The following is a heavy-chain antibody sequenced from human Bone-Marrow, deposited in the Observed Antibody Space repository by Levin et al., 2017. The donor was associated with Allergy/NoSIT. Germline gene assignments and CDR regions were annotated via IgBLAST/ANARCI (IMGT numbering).Heavy chain of an antibody. D-gene: IGHD2-8*02. CDR1: GGSISSFY. Sequence: SQTLSLTCTVSGGSISSFYWSWIRQPPGKGLEWIGYIYYSGSTTYNPSLKSRVTISLDTSKNQFSLKLSSVTAADTAVYYCARDEGIGCTGGVCYSYMDVWGKGTTVTVSS. CDR2: IYYSGST. CDR3: ARDEGIGCTGGVCYSYMDV. J-gene: IGHJ6*03. V-gene: IGHV4-59*01.